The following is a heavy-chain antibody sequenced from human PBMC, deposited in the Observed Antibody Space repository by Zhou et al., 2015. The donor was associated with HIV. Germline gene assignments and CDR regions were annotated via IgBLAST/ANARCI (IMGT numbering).Heavy chain of an antibody. D-gene: IGHD2-15*01. CDR1: GYTFTGYY. CDR3: ARGYCSGGSCLPPDY. Sequence: QVQLVQSGAEVKKPGASVKVSCKASGYTFTGYYMHWVRQAPGQGLEWMGRINPNSGGTNYAQKFQGRVTMTRDTSISTAYMELSRLRSDDTAVYYCARGYCSGGSCLPPDYWGRRTVVTVSS. V-gene: IGHV1-2*06. J-gene: IGHJ4*03. CDR2: INPNSGGT.